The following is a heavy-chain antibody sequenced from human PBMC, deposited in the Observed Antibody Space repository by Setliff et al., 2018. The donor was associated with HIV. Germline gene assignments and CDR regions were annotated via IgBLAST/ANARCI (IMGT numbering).Heavy chain of an antibody. CDR2: IWYDGSNK. V-gene: IGHV3-33*06. Sequence: QPGGSLRLSCAASGFTFSSYGMHWVRQAPGKGLEWVAVIWYDGSNKYYADSVKGRFTISRDNSKNTLYLQMNSLRAEDTAVYYCAKTPSSGWYSLYLDYWGQGTLVTVS. D-gene: IGHD6-19*01. CDR1: GFTFSSYG. CDR3: AKTPSSGWYSLYLDY. J-gene: IGHJ4*02.